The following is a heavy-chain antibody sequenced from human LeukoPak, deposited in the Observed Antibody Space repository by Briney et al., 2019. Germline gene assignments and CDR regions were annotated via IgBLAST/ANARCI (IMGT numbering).Heavy chain of an antibody. V-gene: IGHV4-34*01. D-gene: IGHD3-16*01. CDR1: DGSFSDYY. CDR2: INHSGST. J-gene: IGHJ6*03. Sequence: KPSETLSLTCAVYDGSFSDYYWSWIRQPPGKGLEWIGEINHSGSTNYNPSLKSRVTISVDTSKNQFSLKLSSVTAADTAVYYCARGGEYYDRFLDYYYYYMDVWGKGTTVTVSS. CDR3: ARGGEYYDRFLDYYYYYMDV.